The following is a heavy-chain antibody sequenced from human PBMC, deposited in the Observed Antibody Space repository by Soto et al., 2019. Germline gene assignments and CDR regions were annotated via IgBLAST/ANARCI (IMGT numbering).Heavy chain of an antibody. Sequence: QVQLQESGPGLVKPSETLSLTCTVSGDSVTSGSIYWSWIRQPPGKGLEWIGYVHYTGSTNYNPSLKRRVAISVDTSTNHFSLTLSSVTAADTGVYYCARDRGNFGVVLADFYQYGMDVWGQGTAVTVSS. CDR1: GDSVTSGSIY. CDR2: VHYTGST. J-gene: IGHJ6*02. V-gene: IGHV4-61*03. D-gene: IGHD3-3*01. CDR3: ARDRGNFGVVLADFYQYGMDV.